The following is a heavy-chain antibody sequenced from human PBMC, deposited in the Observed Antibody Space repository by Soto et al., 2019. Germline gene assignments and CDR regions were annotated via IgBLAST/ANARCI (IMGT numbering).Heavy chain of an antibody. CDR1: GYSFTTYG. CDR2: FNTYTGNP. D-gene: IGHD3-3*01. CDR3: ARLFRIVLRSLEWLLPLFDY. V-gene: IGHV7-4-1*02. J-gene: IGHJ4*02. Sequence: ASVKVSCKASGYSFTTYGMNWVPQAPGQGLEWMGWFNTYTGNPTYAQGFTGRFVFSMDTSASTAYLQISSLKAEDMAMYYCARLFRIVLRSLEWLLPLFDYWGQGTLVTVSS.